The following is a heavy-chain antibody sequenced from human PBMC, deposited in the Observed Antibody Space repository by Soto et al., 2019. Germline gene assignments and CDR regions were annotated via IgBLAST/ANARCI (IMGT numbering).Heavy chain of an antibody. V-gene: IGHV4-59*01. CDR1: GGSISSYY. CDR2: IYYSGST. J-gene: IGHJ4*02. CDR3: AYSGYDFYGNYFDY. Sequence: SETLSLTCTVSGGSISSYYWSWIRQPPGKGLEWIGYIYYSGSTNYNPSLKSRVTISVDTSKNQFSLKLSSVTAADTAVYYCAYSGYDFYGNYFDYWGQGTLVTVSS. D-gene: IGHD5-12*01.